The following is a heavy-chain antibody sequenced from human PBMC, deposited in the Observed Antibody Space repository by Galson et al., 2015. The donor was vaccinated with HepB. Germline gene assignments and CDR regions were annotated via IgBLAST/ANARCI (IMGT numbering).Heavy chain of an antibody. CDR1: GYTFTSYV. D-gene: IGHD3-16*01. J-gene: IGHJ5*02. V-gene: IGHV1-18*01. CDR2: ISGYNGNT. CDR3: ATGRGPGGPFDP. Sequence: SVKVSCKASGYTFTSYVISWVRQAPGQGLEWMGWISGYNGNTNYAQKLQGRVTMTTDTSTSTAYMELRSLRSDDTAVYYCATGRGPGGPFDPWGQGTLVTVSS.